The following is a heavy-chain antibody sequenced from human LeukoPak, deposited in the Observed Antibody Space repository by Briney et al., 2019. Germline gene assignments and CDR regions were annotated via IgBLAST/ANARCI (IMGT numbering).Heavy chain of an antibody. V-gene: IGHV3-21*01. J-gene: IGHJ3*02. CDR3: ARDPYSSGWYGRGLGAFDI. CDR2: ISSSSSYI. Sequence: GGSLRLSCAASGFTFSSYSMNWVRQAPGKGLEWVSSISSSSSYIYYADSVKGRFTISRDNAKNSLYLQMNSLRAEDTAVYYCARDPYSSGWYGRGLGAFDIWGQGTMVTVSS. CDR1: GFTFSSYS. D-gene: IGHD6-19*01.